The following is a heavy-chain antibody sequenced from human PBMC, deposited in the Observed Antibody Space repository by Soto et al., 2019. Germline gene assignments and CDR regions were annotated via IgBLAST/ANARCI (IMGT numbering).Heavy chain of an antibody. CDR2: INHSGST. CDR3: ARGSGIVVVPAATPGNWFDP. J-gene: IGHJ5*02. V-gene: IGHV4-34*01. D-gene: IGHD2-2*01. CDR1: GGSFSGYY. Sequence: PSETLSLSCAVYGGSFSGYYWSWIRQPPGKGLEWIGEINHSGSTNYNPSLKSRVTISVDTSKNQFSLKLSSVTAADTAVYYCARGSGIVVVPAATPGNWFDPWGQGTLVTVSS.